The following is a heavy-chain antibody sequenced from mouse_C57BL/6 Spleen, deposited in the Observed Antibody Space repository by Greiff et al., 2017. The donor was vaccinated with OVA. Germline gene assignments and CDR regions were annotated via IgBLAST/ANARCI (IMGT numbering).Heavy chain of an antibody. J-gene: IGHJ2*01. V-gene: IGHV5-6*01. CDR3: ARLYGYDGDGYFDY. D-gene: IGHD2-2*01. CDR2: ISSGGSYT. Sequence: EVQVVESGGDLVKPGGSLKLSCAASGFTFSSYGMSWVRQTPDKRLEWVATISSGGSYTYYPDSVKGRFTISRDNAKNTLYLQMRSLKSEDTAMYYCARLYGYDGDGYFDYWGQGTTLTVSS. CDR1: GFTFSSYG.